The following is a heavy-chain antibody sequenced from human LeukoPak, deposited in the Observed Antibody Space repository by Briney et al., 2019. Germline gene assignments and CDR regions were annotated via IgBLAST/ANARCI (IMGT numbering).Heavy chain of an antibody. CDR1: GFTFSSYS. Sequence: PGGSLRLSCAASGFTFSSYSMNWVRQAPGKGLEWVSSISGSSSYIYYADSVKGRFTISRDNAKNSLYLQMNSLRAEDTAVYYCARGGWNNWFDPWGQGTLVTVSS. V-gene: IGHV3-21*01. CDR3: ARGGWNNWFDP. CDR2: ISGSSSYI. D-gene: IGHD6-19*01. J-gene: IGHJ5*02.